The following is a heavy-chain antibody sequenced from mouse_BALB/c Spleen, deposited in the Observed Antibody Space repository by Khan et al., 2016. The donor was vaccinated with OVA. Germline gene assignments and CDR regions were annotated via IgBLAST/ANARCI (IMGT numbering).Heavy chain of an antibody. V-gene: IGHV1-7*01. CDR3: KRRGLCGSFTY. CDR2: IDPSTGYT. Sequence: VKLQESGAELAKPGASVEMSCKASGYTFTTYWMHWVKQRPGQGLEWIGYIDPSTGYTEYNQKFKDKATLTADKSSSTAYMQLSSLTSEDSAVFYCKRRGLCGSFTYWGQGTLVTVSA. J-gene: IGHJ3*01. CDR1: GYTFTTYW. D-gene: IGHD1-1*02.